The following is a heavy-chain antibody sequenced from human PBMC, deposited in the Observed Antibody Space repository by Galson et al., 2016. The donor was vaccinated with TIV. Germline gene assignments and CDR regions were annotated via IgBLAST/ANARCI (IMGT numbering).Heavy chain of an antibody. Sequence: SVKVSCKASGYTFIDHYLHWVRQAPGQGLEWMAMINPGGGSTVYAQSFRDRVTVTRDTSASTIYMELRSLTSEDTAVYYCARVRSCGGDCYVFDLWGQGTMVTVSS. V-gene: IGHV1-46*01. CDR2: INPGGGST. J-gene: IGHJ3*01. D-gene: IGHD2-21*01. CDR3: ARVRSCGGDCYVFDL. CDR1: GYTFIDHY.